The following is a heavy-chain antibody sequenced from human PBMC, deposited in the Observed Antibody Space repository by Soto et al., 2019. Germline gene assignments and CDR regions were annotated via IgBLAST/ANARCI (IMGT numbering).Heavy chain of an antibody. CDR3: ARLASGWQYYYFDF. D-gene: IGHD6-19*01. V-gene: IGHV4-34*01. Sequence: SETLSLTCAVCGGSFSPYFWSWIRQPPGKGLEWIGEINYSGSTNYNPSLTRRATLSVDTSKNQVSLKLTSVTAADTAVYYCARLASGWQYYYFDFWGRGTPVTVSS. J-gene: IGHJ2*01. CDR2: INYSGST. CDR1: GGSFSPYF.